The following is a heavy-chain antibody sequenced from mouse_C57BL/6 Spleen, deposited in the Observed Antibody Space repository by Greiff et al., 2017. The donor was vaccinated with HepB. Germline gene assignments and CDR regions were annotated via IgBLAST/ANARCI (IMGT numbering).Heavy chain of an antibody. Sequence: LQQSEGGLVQPGSSMKLSCTASGFTFSDYYMAWVRQVPEKGLEWVANINYDGSSTYYLDSLKSRFIISRDNAKNILYLQMSSLKSEDTATYYCARDGTYYKGWYFDVWGTGTTVTVSS. CDR1: GFTFSDYY. CDR3: ARDGTYYKGWYFDV. D-gene: IGHD2-12*01. J-gene: IGHJ1*03. CDR2: INYDGSST. V-gene: IGHV5-16*01.